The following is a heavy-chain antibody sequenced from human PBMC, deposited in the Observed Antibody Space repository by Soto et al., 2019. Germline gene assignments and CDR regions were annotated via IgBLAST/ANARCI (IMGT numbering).Heavy chain of an antibody. CDR2: ISSSSSYI. J-gene: IGHJ3*02. D-gene: IGHD3-22*01. V-gene: IGHV3-21*01. CDR3: ARDGFEGRYYYDSSGYFDDAFDI. CDR1: GFTFSSYS. Sequence: EVQLVESGGGLVKPGGSLRLSCAASGFTFSSYSMNWVRQAPGKGLEWVSSISSSSSYIYYADSVKGRFTISRDNAKNSLYLQMNSLRAEDTAVYYCARDGFEGRYYYDSSGYFDDAFDIWGQGTMVTVSS.